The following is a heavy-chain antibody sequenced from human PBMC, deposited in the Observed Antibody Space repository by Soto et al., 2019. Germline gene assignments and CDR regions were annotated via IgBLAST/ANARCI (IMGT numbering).Heavy chain of an antibody. CDR3: TIPMKAAAGTRTRYGMDV. CDR2: IKSKTDGGTT. D-gene: IGHD6-13*01. V-gene: IGHV3-15*07. CDR1: GFTFSNAW. Sequence: GGSLRLSCAASGFTFSNAWMNWVRQAPGKGLEWVGRIKSKTDGGTTDYAAPVKGRFTISRDDSKNTLYLQMNSLKTEDTAVYYCTIPMKAAAGTRTRYGMDVWGQGTTVTVSS. J-gene: IGHJ6*02.